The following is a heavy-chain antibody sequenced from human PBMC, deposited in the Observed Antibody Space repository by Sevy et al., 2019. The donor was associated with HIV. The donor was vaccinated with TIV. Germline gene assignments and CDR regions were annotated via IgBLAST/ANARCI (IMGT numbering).Heavy chain of an antibody. D-gene: IGHD3-10*01. CDR3: AREGQLWFVYYFDN. CDR1: GFTFRNYA. J-gene: IGHJ4*02. Sequence: GGSLRLSCTASGFTFRNYAMIWVRQAPGKGLERVALISYDGSNKYYADSVRGRFAISRDNSKNTLYLQMNSLRPEDTAIYYCAREGQLWFVYYFDNWGQGTLVTVSS. V-gene: IGHV3-30*09. CDR2: ISYDGSNK.